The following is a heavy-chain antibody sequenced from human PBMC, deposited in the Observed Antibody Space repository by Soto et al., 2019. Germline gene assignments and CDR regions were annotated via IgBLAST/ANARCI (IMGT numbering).Heavy chain of an antibody. D-gene: IGHD6-13*01. CDR2: INPNSGGT. CDR1: GYTFTGYY. CDR3: ARDQRLGAYSSSQAPYYYGMDV. Sequence: ASVKVSCKASGYTFTGYYMHWVRQAPGQGLEWMGWINPNSGGTNYAQKFQGWVTMTRDTSISTAYMELSRLRSDDTAVYYCARDQRLGAYSSSQAPYYYGMDVWGQGTTVTVSS. V-gene: IGHV1-2*04. J-gene: IGHJ6*02.